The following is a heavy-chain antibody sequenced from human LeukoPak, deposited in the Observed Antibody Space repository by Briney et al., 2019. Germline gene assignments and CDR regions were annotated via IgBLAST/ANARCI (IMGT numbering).Heavy chain of an antibody. CDR2: IYHSGST. J-gene: IGHJ5*02. CDR3: ARHGVATWFDP. V-gene: IGHV4-4*02. CDR1: GGSISSSNW. Sequence: KSSETLSLTCTVSGGSISSSNWWSWVRQPPGKGLEWIGEIYHSGSTNYNPSLKSRVTISVDKSKNQFSLKLNSVTAADTAVYYRARHGVATWFDPWGQGTLVTVSS. D-gene: IGHD3-10*01.